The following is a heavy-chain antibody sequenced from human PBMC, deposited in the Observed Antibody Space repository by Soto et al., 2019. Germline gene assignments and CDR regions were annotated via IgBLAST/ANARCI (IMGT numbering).Heavy chain of an antibody. Sequence: RGSLRLSCVVSGFSLSGFWMSWVRQAPGKGLEWVANIKEDGTQTYYVDSVKGRFTISRDNAKNSLFLQMNSLRVEDTAVYYCVRDYFGPGPYWGQGTLVTVSS. CDR3: VRDYFGPGPY. D-gene: IGHD3-10*01. V-gene: IGHV3-7*04. CDR1: GFSLSGFW. J-gene: IGHJ4*01. CDR2: IKEDGTQT.